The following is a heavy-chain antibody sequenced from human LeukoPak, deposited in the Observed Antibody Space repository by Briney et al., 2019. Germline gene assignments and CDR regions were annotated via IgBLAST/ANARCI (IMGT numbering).Heavy chain of an antibody. CDR3: ARGYGDYSGNWFDH. CDR2: IYTSGST. V-gene: IGHV4-4*07. J-gene: IGHJ5*02. Sequence: SETLSLTCTVFGGSISSYYWSWIRQPAGKGLEWIGRIYTSGSTNYNPSLKSRVTMSVDTSKNQFSLKLSSVTAADTAVYYCARGYGDYSGNWFDHWGQGTLVTVSS. CDR1: GGSISSYY. D-gene: IGHD4-17*01.